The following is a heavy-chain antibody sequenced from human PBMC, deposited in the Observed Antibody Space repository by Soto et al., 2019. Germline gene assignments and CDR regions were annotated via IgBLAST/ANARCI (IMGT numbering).Heavy chain of an antibody. J-gene: IGHJ5*02. D-gene: IGHD2-15*01. CDR1: GYTFTSYG. V-gene: IGHV1-18*01. CDR2: ISAYNGNT. CDR3: ARDILVVVAATANNIHNWFDP. Sequence: ASVKVSCKASGYTFTSYGISWVRQAPGQGLEWMGWISAYNGNTNYAQKLQGRVSMTTDTSTSTAYMELRSLRSDDTAVYCCARDILVVVAATANNIHNWFDPWGQGTLVTVSS.